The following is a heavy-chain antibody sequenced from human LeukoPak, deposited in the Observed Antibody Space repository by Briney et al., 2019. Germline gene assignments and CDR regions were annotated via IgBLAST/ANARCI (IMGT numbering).Heavy chain of an antibody. Sequence: GGSLRLSCAPSGFTFRRYDMSWVRQAPGKGLEWVSAISGNGDSTYYVDSVKGRFTISRDNSKNTLYLQMNSLRTEDTAVYYCARGRNYAMDVWGQGTTVTVSS. CDR1: GFTFRRYD. CDR2: ISGNGDST. CDR3: ARGRNYAMDV. V-gene: IGHV3-23*01. J-gene: IGHJ6*02.